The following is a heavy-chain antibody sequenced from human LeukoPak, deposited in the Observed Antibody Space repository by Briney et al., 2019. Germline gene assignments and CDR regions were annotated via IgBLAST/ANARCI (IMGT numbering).Heavy chain of an antibody. Sequence: ASVKVSCKASGYTFTGYYMHWVRQAPGQGLEWMGWINPNSGGTNYAQKFQGRVTMTTDTSTSTAYMELRSLRSDATAMYYCARGSKTTYYFDSSGYYFGGQGTLVTVSS. J-gene: IGHJ4*02. CDR1: GYTFTGYY. V-gene: IGHV1-2*02. CDR2: INPNSGGT. D-gene: IGHD3-22*01. CDR3: ARGSKTTYYFDSSGYYF.